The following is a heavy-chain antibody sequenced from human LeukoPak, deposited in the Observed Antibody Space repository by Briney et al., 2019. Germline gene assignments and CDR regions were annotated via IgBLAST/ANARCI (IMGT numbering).Heavy chain of an antibody. Sequence: GGSLRLSCAASGFTFSSYWMSWVRQAPGKGLEWVANIKQDGSEKYYVDSVKGRFTISRDNAKNSLYLQMNSLRAEDTAVYYCARRDYYGSGNYGGLEYYFDYWGQGTLVTVSS. V-gene: IGHV3-7*03. CDR3: ARRDYYGSGNYGGLEYYFDY. D-gene: IGHD3-10*01. CDR2: IKQDGSEK. J-gene: IGHJ4*02. CDR1: GFTFSSYW.